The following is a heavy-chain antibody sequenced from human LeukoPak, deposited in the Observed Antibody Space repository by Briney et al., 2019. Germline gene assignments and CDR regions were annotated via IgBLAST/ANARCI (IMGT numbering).Heavy chain of an antibody. J-gene: IGHJ6*02. CDR1: GGSISSGGYY. CDR3: ARDGGPSYYYGMDV. V-gene: IGHV4-31*03. Sequence: PSQTLSLTCTVSGGSISSGGYYWSWIRQHPGKGLEWIGYIYYSGSTYYNPSLKSRVTISVDTSKNQFSLKLSSVTAADTAVYYCARDGGPSYYYGMDVWGQGTTVTVSS. D-gene: IGHD3-3*01. CDR2: IYYSGST.